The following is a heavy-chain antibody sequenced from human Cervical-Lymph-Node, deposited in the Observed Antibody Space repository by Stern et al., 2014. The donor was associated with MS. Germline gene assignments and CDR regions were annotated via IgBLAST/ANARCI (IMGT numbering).Heavy chain of an antibody. CDR2: INPKSGVT. CDR3: ATRRGCSGGSCSSRSLDY. CDR1: GYTFTAYN. J-gene: IGHJ4*02. D-gene: IGHD2-15*01. Sequence: VHLVESGADVKKPGASVKVSCKASGYTFTAYNMHWLRQAPGQALEWMGRINPKSGVTNYAQKFQDRVTMTRDTSISQDYMELSRLRSNDTAMYYCATRRGCSGGSCSSRSLDYWGQGTLVTVSS. V-gene: IGHV1-2*06.